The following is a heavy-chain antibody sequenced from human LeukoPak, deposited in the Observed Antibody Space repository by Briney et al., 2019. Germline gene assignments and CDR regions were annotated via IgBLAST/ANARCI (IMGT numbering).Heavy chain of an antibody. D-gene: IGHD1-26*01. CDR1: GGSLSSYY. CDR2: IYYSGST. CDR3: ARRAFSGSFRFDY. Sequence: PSETLSLTCTVSGGSLSSYYWSWIRQPPGKGLEWIGYIYYSGSTNYNPSLKSRVTISVDTSKNQFSLKLSSVTAADTAVYYCARRAFSGSFRFDYWGQGTLVTVSS. V-gene: IGHV4-59*08. J-gene: IGHJ4*02.